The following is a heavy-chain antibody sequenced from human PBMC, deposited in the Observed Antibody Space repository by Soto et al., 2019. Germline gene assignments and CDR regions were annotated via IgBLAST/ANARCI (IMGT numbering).Heavy chain of an antibody. D-gene: IGHD2-15*01. CDR2: IYYSGST. CDR1: GGSISSSSYY. J-gene: IGHJ5*02. Sequence: SETLSPTCTVSGGSISSSSYYWGWIRQPPGKGLEWIGSIYYSGSTYYNPSLKSRVTISVDTSKNQFSLKLSSVTAADTAVYYCAAGSCSGGRCYRFAPSGQGTVAT. CDR3: AAGSCSGGRCYRFAP. V-gene: IGHV4-39*01.